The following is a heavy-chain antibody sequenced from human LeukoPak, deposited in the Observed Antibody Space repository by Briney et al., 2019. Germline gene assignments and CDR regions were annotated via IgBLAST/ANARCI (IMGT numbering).Heavy chain of an antibody. CDR1: GGSISSSSYY. CDR2: IYYSGST. J-gene: IGHJ5*02. V-gene: IGHV4-39*01. D-gene: IGHD2-2*02. Sequence: PSETLSLTCTVSGGSISSSSYYWGWIRQPPGKGLEWIGSIYYSGSTYYNPSLKSRVTISVDTSKNQFSLKLSSVTAADTAVYYCARHELRVPAAILDWFDPWGQGTLVTVSS. CDR3: ARHELRVPAAILDWFDP.